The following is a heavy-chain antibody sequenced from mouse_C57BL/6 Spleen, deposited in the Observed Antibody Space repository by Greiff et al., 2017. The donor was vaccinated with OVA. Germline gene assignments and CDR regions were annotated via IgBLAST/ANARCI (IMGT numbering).Heavy chain of an antibody. Sequence: VQLQHSGAELVKPGASVKLSCTASGFNIKDYYMHWVKQRTEQGLEWIGRIDPANGNTKYAPKFQGKATITADTSSNTAYLQLSSLTSEDTAIYYCARSSGSSYDYWGQGTTLTVSS. CDR2: IDPANGNT. CDR3: ARSSGSSYDY. D-gene: IGHD1-1*01. CDR1: GFNIKDYY. V-gene: IGHV14-3*01. J-gene: IGHJ2*01.